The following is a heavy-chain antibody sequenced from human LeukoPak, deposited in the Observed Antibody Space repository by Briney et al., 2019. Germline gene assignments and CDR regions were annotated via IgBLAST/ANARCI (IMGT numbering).Heavy chain of an antibody. CDR1: GFTFISYG. J-gene: IGHJ4*02. CDR3: AKDVDGGHYFDY. Sequence: PGGSLRLSCAVSGFTFISYGMHWVRQAPGKGLEWVAFISYDEKNKYYADSVKGRFTISRDNSKNTLYLQLNSLRAEDTAVYYCAKDVDGGHYFDYWGQGTLVTVSS. CDR2: ISYDEKNK. V-gene: IGHV3-30*18. D-gene: IGHD2-15*01.